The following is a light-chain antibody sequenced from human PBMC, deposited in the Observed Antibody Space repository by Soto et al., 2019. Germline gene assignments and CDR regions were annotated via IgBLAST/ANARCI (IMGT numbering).Light chain of an antibody. CDR2: AAS. CDR3: QQSYSTPPD. J-gene: IGKJ4*01. V-gene: IGKV1-39*01. Sequence: DIQMTQSPSSLSASVGERVTITCRASQSISSYLNWYQQKPGKAPKLLIYAASSLQSGVPSRFSGRGSGTDFTLTISSLQPEDFATYYCQQSYSTPPDFGGGTKVEIK. CDR1: QSISSY.